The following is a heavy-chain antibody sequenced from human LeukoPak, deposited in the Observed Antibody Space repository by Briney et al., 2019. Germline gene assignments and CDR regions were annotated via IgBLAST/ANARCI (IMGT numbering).Heavy chain of an antibody. V-gene: IGHV4-34*01. D-gene: IGHD3-16*02. CDR3: ARAPRRRITFGGVIASVNWFDP. CDR2: INHSGST. J-gene: IGHJ5*02. Sequence: SETLSLTCAVYGGSFSGYYWSWIRQPPGKGLEWIGEINHSGSTNYNPSLKSRVTISVDTSKNQFSLKLSSVTAADTAVYYCARAPRRRITFGGVIASVNWFDPWGQGTLVTVSS. CDR1: GGSFSGYY.